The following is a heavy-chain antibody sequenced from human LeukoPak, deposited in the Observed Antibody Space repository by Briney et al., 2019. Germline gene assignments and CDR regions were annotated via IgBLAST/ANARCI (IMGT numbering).Heavy chain of an antibody. J-gene: IGHJ3*01. D-gene: IGHD2/OR15-2a*01. CDR1: GGSISSYY. CDR3: ARQTLADAFDV. Sequence: PSVTLSLTCTVSGGSISSYYWSWIRQPPGKGLEWIGYIYYSGSTNYNPSLKSRVTISVDTSKNQFSLKLSSVTAADTAVYYCARQTLADAFDVWGLGTMVTGSS. V-gene: IGHV4-59*08. CDR2: IYYSGST.